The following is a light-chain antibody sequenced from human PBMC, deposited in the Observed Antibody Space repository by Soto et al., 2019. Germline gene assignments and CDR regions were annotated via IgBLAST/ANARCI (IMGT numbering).Light chain of an antibody. Sequence: EIVLTQSPGTLSLSPEERATLSCRASQTITPTFLAWYQQKPGQAPRLLIYGASSRATDIPDRFSGSGSGTDFTLTISKLEPEDFAVYYCQQFGVSPTFGGGTKVEIK. CDR2: GAS. V-gene: IGKV3-20*01. CDR3: QQFGVSPT. CDR1: QTITPTF. J-gene: IGKJ4*01.